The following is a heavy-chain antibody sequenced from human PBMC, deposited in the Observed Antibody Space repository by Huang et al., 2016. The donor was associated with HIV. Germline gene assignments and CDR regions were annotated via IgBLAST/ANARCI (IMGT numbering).Heavy chain of an antibody. CDR1: GYTVSELS. CDR3: ATSTPDVGAGVLRSALDI. Sequence: QVQLVESGAELKKPGASVRVSCKVSGYTVSELSLHWVRQAPEKGLEWRRVFDPEEGETIYAQRLQGRGTMTEDTSTDTAYMELSSLRPEDTAVYYCATSTPDVGAGVLRSALDIWGQGTMVTVSS. J-gene: IGHJ3*02. D-gene: IGHD2-15*01. CDR2: FDPEEGET. V-gene: IGHV1-24*01.